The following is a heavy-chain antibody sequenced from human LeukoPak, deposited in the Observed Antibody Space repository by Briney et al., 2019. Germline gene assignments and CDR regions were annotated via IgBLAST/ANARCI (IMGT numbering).Heavy chain of an antibody. V-gene: IGHV3-48*01. Sequence: GGSLRLSCAASGFTFSSYSMNWVRQAPGKGLEWVSYISSASNTIYYADSVKGRFTISRDNAKNSLYLQMNSLRAEDRAMYYCARYGWFGDNNWFDPWGQGTLVTVSS. CDR1: GFTFSSYS. CDR2: ISSASNTI. D-gene: IGHD3-10*01. J-gene: IGHJ5*02. CDR3: ARYGWFGDNNWFDP.